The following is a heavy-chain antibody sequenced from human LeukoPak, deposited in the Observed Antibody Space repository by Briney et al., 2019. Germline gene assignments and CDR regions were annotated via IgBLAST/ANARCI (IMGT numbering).Heavy chain of an antibody. CDR2: LYPSGST. V-gene: IGHV4-59*01. Sequence: SETLSLTCSVSGXSINSGYWSWIRQPPGKGLEWIGLLYPSGSTNYNPSLKSRVTISVDTSRTQFSLKLSSMTAADTAVYYCAGGHYPLEYWGQGTLVTVSS. J-gene: IGHJ4*02. CDR1: GXSINSGY. CDR3: AGGHYPLEY. D-gene: IGHD1-26*01.